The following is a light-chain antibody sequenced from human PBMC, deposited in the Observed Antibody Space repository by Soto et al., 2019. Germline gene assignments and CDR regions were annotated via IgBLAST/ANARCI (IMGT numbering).Light chain of an antibody. CDR1: QSVLSRSNYKNY. J-gene: IGKJ1*01. Sequence: DIVMTQSPDSLTVSLGERATINCKSSQSVLSRSNYKNYLIWYQQKPGQPPKMLIYWASTRESGVPDRFSGSGSGTDFPLTISNLQAEDVAVYYCQQYFATPPTFGQGTKVEIK. CDR2: WAS. V-gene: IGKV4-1*01. CDR3: QQYFATPPT.